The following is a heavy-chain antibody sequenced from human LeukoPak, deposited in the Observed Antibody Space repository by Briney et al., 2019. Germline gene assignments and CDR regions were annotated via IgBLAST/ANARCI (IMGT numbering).Heavy chain of an antibody. Sequence: HLGGSLRLPCTASGFTFSTYWMHWVRPAPGKGLVWVSRINSDGSSTPYADSVKGRFTISRDNAKNTLYLQMKSLRAEDTAVYYCATPFRDSSGSYYNDWFDPWGQGTLVTVSS. J-gene: IGHJ5*02. CDR3: ATPFRDSSGSYYNDWFDP. V-gene: IGHV3-74*01. D-gene: IGHD3-22*01. CDR1: GFTFSTYW. CDR2: INSDGSST.